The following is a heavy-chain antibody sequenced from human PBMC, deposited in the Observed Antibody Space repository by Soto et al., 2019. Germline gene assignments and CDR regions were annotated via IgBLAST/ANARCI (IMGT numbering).Heavy chain of an antibody. Sequence: QPGGSLRLSCAASGFTVSSNYMSWVRQAPGKGLEWVSVIYSGGSTYYADSVKGRFTISRDNSKNTLYLQMNSLRAEDTAVYYCAREGTYYDSSGYYYADHDAFDIWGQGTMVTVSS. CDR2: IYSGGST. D-gene: IGHD3-22*01. J-gene: IGHJ3*02. V-gene: IGHV3-53*01. CDR3: AREGTYYDSSGYYYADHDAFDI. CDR1: GFTVSSNY.